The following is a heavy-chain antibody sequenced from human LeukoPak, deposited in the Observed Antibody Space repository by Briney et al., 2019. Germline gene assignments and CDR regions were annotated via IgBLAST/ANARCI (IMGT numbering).Heavy chain of an antibody. D-gene: IGHD2-8*01. CDR3: ARTPIYCTNGVCYSYYYYGMDV. V-gene: IGHV1-46*01. CDR2: INPSGGST. J-gene: IGHJ6*02. Sequence: ASVTVSCTASGYTFTSYYMHWVRQAPGQGLEWMGIINPSGGSTSYAQKFQGRVTMTRDTSTSTVYMELSSLRSEDTAVYYCARTPIYCTNGVCYSYYYYGMDVWGQGTTVTVSS. CDR1: GYTFTSYY.